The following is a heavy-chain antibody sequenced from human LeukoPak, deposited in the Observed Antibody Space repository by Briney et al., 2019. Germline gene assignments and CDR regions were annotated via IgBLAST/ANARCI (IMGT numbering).Heavy chain of an antibody. D-gene: IGHD1-26*01. V-gene: IGHV3-21*01. Sequence: GGSLRLSCAASGFTFSNYNMNWVRQAPGKGRGWVSSISSSSSYIFYADSVKGRFTISRDNAKNSLYLQMNSLRAEDTAVYYCARAIVGATEFDYWGQGTLVTVSS. CDR3: ARAIVGATEFDY. CDR1: GFTFSNYN. CDR2: ISSSSSYI. J-gene: IGHJ4*02.